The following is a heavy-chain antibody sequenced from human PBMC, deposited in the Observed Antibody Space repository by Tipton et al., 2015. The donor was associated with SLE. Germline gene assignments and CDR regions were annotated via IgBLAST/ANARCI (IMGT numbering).Heavy chain of an antibody. D-gene: IGHD6-19*01. CDR1: GDSVSSNSAA. J-gene: IGHJ6*03. CDR2: TYYRSKWYN. CDR3: VREYGRWLVNYYYYYMDV. V-gene: IGHV6-1*01. Sequence: GLVKPSQTLSLTCAISGDSVSSNSAAWNWIRQSPSRGLEWLGRTYYRSKWYNDYAVSVKSRITINPDTSKNQFSLQLNSVTPEDTAVYYCVREYGRWLVNYYYYYMDVWGKGTTVTVSS.